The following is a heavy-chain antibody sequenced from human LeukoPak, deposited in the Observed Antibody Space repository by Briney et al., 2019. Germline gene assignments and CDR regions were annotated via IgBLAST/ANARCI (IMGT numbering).Heavy chain of an antibody. D-gene: IGHD3-10*01. Sequence: SETLSLTCTVSGGSISSSSYYWGWIRQPPGKGLEWIGSIYYSGSTYYNPSLKSRVTISVDTSKNQFSLKLSSVTAADTAVYYCARVRVDGSGLDWGQGTLVTVSS. J-gene: IGHJ4*02. V-gene: IGHV4-39*07. CDR1: GGSISSSSYY. CDR3: ARVRVDGSGLD. CDR2: IYYSGST.